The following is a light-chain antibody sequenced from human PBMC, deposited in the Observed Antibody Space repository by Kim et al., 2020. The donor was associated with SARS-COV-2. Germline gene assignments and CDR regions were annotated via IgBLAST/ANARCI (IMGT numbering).Light chain of an antibody. CDR1: SSDVGDYHY. Sequence: PSRSDTTPCNGTSSDVGDYHYVSWYQLHPGTAPKLIIHDVNKRPSGVPDRFSGSKSGNTASLTVSGLQAEDEADYYCSSFALSNIVFGGGTQLTVL. J-gene: IGLJ3*02. CDR2: DVN. CDR3: SSFALSNIV. V-gene: IGLV2-8*01.